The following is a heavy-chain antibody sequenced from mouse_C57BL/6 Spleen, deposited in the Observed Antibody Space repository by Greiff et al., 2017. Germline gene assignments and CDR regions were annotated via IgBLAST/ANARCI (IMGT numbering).Heavy chain of an antibody. CDR2: IFPGSGST. V-gene: IGHV1-75*01. CDR3: ARRGYGSSYAMDY. Sequence: QVQLKESGPELVKPGASVKISCKASGYTFTDYYINWVKQRPGQGLEWIGWIFPGSGSTYYNEKFKGKATLTVDKSSSTAYMLLSSLTSEDSAVYFCARRGYGSSYAMDYWGQGTSVTVSS. CDR1: GYTFTDYY. J-gene: IGHJ4*01. D-gene: IGHD1-1*01.